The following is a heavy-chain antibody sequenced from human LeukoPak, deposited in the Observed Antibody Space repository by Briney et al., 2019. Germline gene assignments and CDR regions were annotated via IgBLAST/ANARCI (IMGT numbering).Heavy chain of an antibody. CDR3: AKKYSTGLDP. V-gene: IGHV3-23*01. CDR2: ITGSGGTT. D-gene: IGHD1-26*01. CDR1: GFTFSSYE. Sequence: GGSLRLSCAASGFTFSSYEMNWVRQAPGKGLEWVSGITGSGGTTYYADSVKGRFTISRDNSKNTLYLQMNSLRAEDTAVYYCAKKYSTGLDPWGQGTLVTVSS. J-gene: IGHJ5*02.